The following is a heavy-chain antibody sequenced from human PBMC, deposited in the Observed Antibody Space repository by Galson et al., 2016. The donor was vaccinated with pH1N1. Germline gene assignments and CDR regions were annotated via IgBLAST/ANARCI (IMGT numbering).Heavy chain of an antibody. CDR1: GYRFPSSW. D-gene: IGHD4-17*01. Sequence: QSGAEVKKPGESLKISCKGSGYRFPSSWIGWVRQMPGKGLEWMGTIYLGGSLIRYRPSFQGQVTISADKSVNIVYLEWVSLKASDTAMYYCARQNDYGDYRGDAFDIWGQGTMVTVSS. CDR3: ARQNDYGDYRGDAFDI. J-gene: IGHJ3*02. CDR2: IYLGGSLI. V-gene: IGHV5-51*01.